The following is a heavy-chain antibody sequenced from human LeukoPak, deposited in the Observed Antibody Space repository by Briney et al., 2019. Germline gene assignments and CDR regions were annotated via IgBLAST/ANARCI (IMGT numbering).Heavy chain of an antibody. Sequence: ASVKVSCKASGYTFTSYDINWVRQATGQGLEWMGWMNPNSGNTGYAQKFQGRVTMTRNTSISTAYMELSGLRSEDTAVYYCARAYSSAIDYWGQGTLVTVSS. CDR1: GYTFTSYD. CDR3: ARAYSSAIDY. V-gene: IGHV1-8*01. J-gene: IGHJ4*02. D-gene: IGHD6-13*01. CDR2: MNPNSGNT.